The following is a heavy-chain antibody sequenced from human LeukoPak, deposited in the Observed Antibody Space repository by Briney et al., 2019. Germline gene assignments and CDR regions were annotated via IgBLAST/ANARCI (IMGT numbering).Heavy chain of an antibody. D-gene: IGHD6-6*01. Sequence: GGSLRLSCAASGLTVSSNSMSWVRQAPGKGLEWVSFIYSGGSTYYADSVKGRFTISRDNAKNSLYLQMNSLRAEDTALYYCARGRARPNGLFDYWGQGTLVTVSS. CDR1: GLTVSSNS. J-gene: IGHJ4*02. CDR2: IYSGGST. CDR3: ARGRARPNGLFDY. V-gene: IGHV3-53*01.